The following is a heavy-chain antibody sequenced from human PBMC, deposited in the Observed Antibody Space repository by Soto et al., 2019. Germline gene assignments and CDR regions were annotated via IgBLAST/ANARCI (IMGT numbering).Heavy chain of an antibody. CDR3: ARHRLGVAATAWFDP. Sequence: GGSLRLSCAASGFTFSSYSMNWVRQAPGKGLEWVSSISSSSSYIYYADSVKGRFTISRDNAKNSLYLQMNGLRAADAAVYYCARHRLGVAATAWFDPWGQGTLVTVSS. J-gene: IGHJ5*02. CDR1: GFTFSSYS. CDR2: ISSSSSYI. V-gene: IGHV3-21*01. D-gene: IGHD2-15*01.